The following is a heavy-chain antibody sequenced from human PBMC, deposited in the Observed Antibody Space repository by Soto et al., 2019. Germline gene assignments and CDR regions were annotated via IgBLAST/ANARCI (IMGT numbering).Heavy chain of an antibody. D-gene: IGHD3-3*01. CDR2: IYPGDSDT. J-gene: IGHJ4*02. CDR3: ARLSSYYDFWSGYYFDY. V-gene: IGHV5-51*01. CDR1: GYSLASYW. Sequence: PGESLKISCKGSGYSLASYWIGWVRQMPGKGLEWMGIIYPGDSDTRYSPSFQGQVTISADKSISTAYLQWSSLKASDTAMYYCARLSSYYDFWSGYYFDYWGQGTLVTVSS.